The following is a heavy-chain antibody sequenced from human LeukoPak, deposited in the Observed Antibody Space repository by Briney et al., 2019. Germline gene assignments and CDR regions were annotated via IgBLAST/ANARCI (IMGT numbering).Heavy chain of an antibody. D-gene: IGHD1-26*01. V-gene: IGHV1-69*13. CDR3: ARGGHDSGYYGMDV. Sequence: SVKVSCKASGGTFSSYAINWVRQAPGQGLEWMGGIIPMFGTANYAQKFQGRVTITADESTSTAYMELSSLRSEDTAVYYCARGGHDSGYYGMDVWGQGTTVTVSS. J-gene: IGHJ6*02. CDR2: IIPMFGTA. CDR1: GGTFSSYA.